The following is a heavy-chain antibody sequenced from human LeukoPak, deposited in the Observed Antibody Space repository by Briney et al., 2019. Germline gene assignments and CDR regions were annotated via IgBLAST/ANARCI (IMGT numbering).Heavy chain of an antibody. D-gene: IGHD3-10*01. CDR3: ARGGVYYGSGSNWFDP. CDR2: IYYSGST. Sequence: PSETLSLTCTVSGGSISSSSYYWGWIRQPPGKGLEWIGSIYYSGSTYYNPSLKSRVTISLDKSKNQFSLKLSSVTAADTAVYYCARGGVYYGSGSNWFDPWGQGTLVTVSS. CDR1: GGSISSSSYY. J-gene: IGHJ5*02. V-gene: IGHV4-39*07.